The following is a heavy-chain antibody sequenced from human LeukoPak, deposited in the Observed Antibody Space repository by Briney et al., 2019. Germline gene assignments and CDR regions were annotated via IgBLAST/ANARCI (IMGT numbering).Heavy chain of an antibody. V-gene: IGHV4-4*02. CDR1: GDSISRTNW. D-gene: IGHD6-19*01. CDR3: ARGGNSAWYFDY. CDR2: IYHSGST. J-gene: IGHJ4*02. Sequence: TSETLSLTCAVSGDSISRTNWWTWVRQPPGKGLEWIGEIYHSGSTNYNPSLKGRVTISLDNSKNQFSLKLNSVTAADTAVYYCARGGNSAWYFDYWGQGTLVTVSS.